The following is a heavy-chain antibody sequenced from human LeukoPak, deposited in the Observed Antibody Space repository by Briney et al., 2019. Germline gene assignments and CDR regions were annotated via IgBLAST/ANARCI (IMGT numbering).Heavy chain of an antibody. V-gene: IGHV3-15*01. CDR3: SGHMTTADF. CDR2: IKTKVHGGTT. J-gene: IGHJ4*02. D-gene: IGHD4-11*01. CDR1: GFTLSDAG. Sequence: GGPLKPSCAALGFTLSDAGRGWVRQAQGKERNWVARIKTKVHGGTTDYAAPVNGRFTISRDDSENKLFLQMNSLKAEDTGVYFCSGHMTTADFWGQGTLVTVSS.